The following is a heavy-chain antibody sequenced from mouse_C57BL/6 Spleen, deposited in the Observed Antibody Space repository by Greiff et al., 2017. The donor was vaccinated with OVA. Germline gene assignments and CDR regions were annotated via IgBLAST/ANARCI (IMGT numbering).Heavy chain of an antibody. J-gene: IGHJ3*01. D-gene: IGHD4-1*02. V-gene: IGHV1-69*01. CDR1: GYTFTSYW. CDR3: AQLGRIAY. Sequence: VQLQQPGAELVMPGASVKLSCKASGYTFTSYWMHWVKQRPGQGLEWIGEIDPSDSYTNYNQKFKGKSTLTVDKSSSTAYMQLSSLTSEDSAVYYCAQLGRIAYWGQGTLATVSA. CDR2: IDPSDSYT.